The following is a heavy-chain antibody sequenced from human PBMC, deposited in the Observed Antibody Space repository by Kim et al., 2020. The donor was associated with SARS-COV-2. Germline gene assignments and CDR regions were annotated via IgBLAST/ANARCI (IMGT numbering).Heavy chain of an antibody. J-gene: IGHJ6*02. V-gene: IGHV1-18*01. CDR3: ARIPQLWFGELLSGHMDV. Sequence: ASVKVSCKASGYTFTSYGISWVRQAPGQGLEWMGWISAYNGNTNYAQKLQGRVTMTTDTSTSTAYMELRSLRSDDTAVYYCARIPQLWFGELLSGHMDVWGQGTTVTVSS. CDR2: ISAYNGNT. CDR1: GYTFTSYG. D-gene: IGHD3-10*01.